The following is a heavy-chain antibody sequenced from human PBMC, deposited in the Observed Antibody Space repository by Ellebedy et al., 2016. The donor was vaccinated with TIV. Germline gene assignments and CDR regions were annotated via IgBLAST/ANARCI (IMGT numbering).Heavy chain of an antibody. CDR2: ISGSSGST. V-gene: IGHV3-23*01. CDR3: AKDLHGYDYYYFYYMDV. J-gene: IGHJ6*03. CDR1: GFTFSSYA. D-gene: IGHD5-12*01. Sequence: GGSLRLXXAASGFTFSSYAMSWVRQAPGKGLEWVSSISGSSGSTYYADSVRGRFTISRDNSKNTLYLQMNSLRAEDTAVYYCAKDLHGYDYYYFYYMDVWGKGTTVTVSS.